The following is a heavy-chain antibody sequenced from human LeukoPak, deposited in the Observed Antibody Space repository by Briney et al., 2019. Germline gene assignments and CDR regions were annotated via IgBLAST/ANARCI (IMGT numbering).Heavy chain of an antibody. V-gene: IGHV3-23*01. Sequence: AESLRLSCAASGFPFSSYGMSWVRQPPGKGLEWVSSISGNGRYTYYADSVKGRFSISRDNSKNTLYLQMNSLRDDDTAVYYCASSVVVTAIRGIFDYWGQGTLVTVSS. CDR3: ASSVVVTAIRGIFDY. CDR1: GFPFSSYG. D-gene: IGHD2-21*02. CDR2: ISGNGRYT. J-gene: IGHJ4*02.